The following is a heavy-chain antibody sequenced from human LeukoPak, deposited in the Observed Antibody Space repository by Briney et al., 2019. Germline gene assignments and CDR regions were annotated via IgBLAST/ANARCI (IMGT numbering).Heavy chain of an antibody. D-gene: IGHD6-19*01. CDR2: ISSSSSTT. J-gene: IGHJ4*02. CDR1: GFTFSSYS. CDR3: ARVLSDSSGWYHFDY. Sequence: GGSLRLSCAASGFTFSSYSMNWVRQAPGKGLEWVSYISSSSSTTYYADSVRGRFTISRDNSKNTLSLQMNSLRAEDTAVYYCARVLSDSSGWYHFDYWGQGTLVTVSS. V-gene: IGHV3-48*01.